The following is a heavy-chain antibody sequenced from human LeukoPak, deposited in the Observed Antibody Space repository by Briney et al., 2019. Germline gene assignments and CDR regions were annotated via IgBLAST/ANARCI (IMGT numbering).Heavy chain of an antibody. V-gene: IGHV4-39*07. CDR1: GGSISSSSYY. D-gene: IGHD5-18*01. Sequence: PSETLSLTCTVSGGSISSSSYYWGWIRQPPGKGLEWIGSIYYSGSTYYNPSLKSRVTISVDTSKNQFSLKLSSVTAADTAVYYCARDRVDTAMGGGEGDYWGQGTLVTVSS. J-gene: IGHJ4*02. CDR2: IYYSGST. CDR3: ARDRVDTAMGGGEGDY.